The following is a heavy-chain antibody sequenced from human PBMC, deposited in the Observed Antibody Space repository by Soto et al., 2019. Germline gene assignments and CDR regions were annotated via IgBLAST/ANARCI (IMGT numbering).Heavy chain of an antibody. CDR1: GFTFSSYD. Sequence: EVQLVESGGDLVQPGGSLRLSCAASGFTFSSYDMHWVRQAAGKGLEWVSAIGTAGDPYYTDSAKRRFTISRENAQNSLFLQMNSLRAGDTAVYYCARGSFGAGSFRAYMDVWGRGTTVTVSS. J-gene: IGHJ6*03. V-gene: IGHV3-13*05. CDR3: ARGSFGAGSFRAYMDV. CDR2: IGTAGDP. D-gene: IGHD3-10*01.